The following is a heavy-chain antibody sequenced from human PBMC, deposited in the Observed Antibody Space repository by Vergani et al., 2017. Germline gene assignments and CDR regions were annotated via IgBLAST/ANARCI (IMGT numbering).Heavy chain of an antibody. CDR1: GFTFSSYG. D-gene: IGHD2-2*01. CDR3: AKDPHIVVXPAAERYYYYGMDV. CDR2: IRYDGSNK. J-gene: IGHJ6*02. Sequence: QVQLVESGGGVVQPGRSLTLSCAASGFTFSSYGMHWVRQAPGKGLEWVAFIRYDGSNKYYADSVKGRFTISRDNSKNTLYLQMNSLRAEDTAVYYCAKDPHIVVXPAAERYYYYGMDVWGQGTTVTVSS. V-gene: IGHV3-30*02.